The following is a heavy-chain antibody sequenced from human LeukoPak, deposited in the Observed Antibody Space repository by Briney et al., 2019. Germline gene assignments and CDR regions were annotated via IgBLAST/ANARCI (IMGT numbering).Heavy chain of an antibody. Sequence: SETLSLTCTVSGGSISSSSYSWGWIRQPPGKGLEWIGSIYYSGSTYYNPSLKSRVTISVDTSKNQFSLKLSSVTAADTAAYYCARRPTRYGYEESFADYWGQGTLVTVSS. J-gene: IGHJ4*02. CDR1: GGSISSSSYS. V-gene: IGHV4-39*01. CDR2: IYYSGST. CDR3: ARRPTRYGYEESFADY. D-gene: IGHD5-18*01.